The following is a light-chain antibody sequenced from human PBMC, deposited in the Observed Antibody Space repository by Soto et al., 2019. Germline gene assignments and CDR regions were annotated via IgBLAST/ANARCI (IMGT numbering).Light chain of an antibody. Sequence: DIQRTQSPSSLSSSVGDRVTITCRASQGVSSHLAWHKQKPGKAPKLLIYEVSTLQSGVPSRFRGSGSGTDFTLTISSLKPEDFETYYCQHLNGYPITFGQGTKVDIK. CDR3: QHLNGYPIT. V-gene: IGKV1-9*01. CDR2: EVS. J-gene: IGKJ1*01. CDR1: QGVSSH.